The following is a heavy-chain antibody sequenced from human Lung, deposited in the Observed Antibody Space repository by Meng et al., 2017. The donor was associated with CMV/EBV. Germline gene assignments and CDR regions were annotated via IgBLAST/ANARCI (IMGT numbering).Heavy chain of an antibody. CDR1: GFIFSSDS. D-gene: IGHD3-22*01. Sequence: ASGFIFSSDSMSWARQAAGKGLEWVSLVSSGGSTYYADSVKGRFTISRDNSKNTLYLQMNSLRAEDTAVYYCVREGYESSGHHPGYWGQGTLVTVSS. J-gene: IGHJ4*02. CDR2: VSSGGST. CDR3: VREGYESSGHHPGY. V-gene: IGHV3-53*01.